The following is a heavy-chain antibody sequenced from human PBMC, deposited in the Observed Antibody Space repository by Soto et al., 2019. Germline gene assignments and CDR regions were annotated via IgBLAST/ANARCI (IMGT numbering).Heavy chain of an antibody. CDR1: GYTFTGYY. D-gene: IGHD2-21*02. V-gene: IGHV1-69*13. Sequence: GASVKVSCKASGYTFTGYYIHWVRQAPGQGLEWMGGIIPISGAANYAQKFQGRVTIAADESTSTAYMELSSLRSEDTAVYYCARGKAYCGGDCYPYFDYWGQGTLVTVSS. J-gene: IGHJ4*02. CDR2: IIPISGAA. CDR3: ARGKAYCGGDCYPYFDY.